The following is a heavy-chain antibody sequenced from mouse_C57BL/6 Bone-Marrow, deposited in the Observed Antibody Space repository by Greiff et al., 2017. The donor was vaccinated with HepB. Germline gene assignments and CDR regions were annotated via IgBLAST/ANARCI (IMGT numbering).Heavy chain of an antibody. CDR3: ARGQLRLYAMDY. CDR2: IDPANGNT. CDR1: GFNIKKTY. V-gene: IGHV14-3*01. Sequence: EVQLQQSVAELVRPGASVKLSCTASGFNIKKTYMHWVKQRPEQGLEWIGRIDPANGNTKYAPKFQGKATITADTSSNTAYLQLSSLTSEDTAIYYCARGQLRLYAMDYWGQGTSVTVSS. D-gene: IGHD3-2*02. J-gene: IGHJ4*01.